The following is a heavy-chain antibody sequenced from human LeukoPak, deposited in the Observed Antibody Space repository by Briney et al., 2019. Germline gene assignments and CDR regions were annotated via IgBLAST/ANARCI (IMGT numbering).Heavy chain of an antibody. D-gene: IGHD1-14*01. CDR3: ARDSGTEPYMGNLDY. CDR2: IIPIFGTA. Sequence: SVKVSCKASGGTFSSYAISWVRQAPGQGLELMGGIIPIFGTANYAQKFQGRVTITTDESTSTAYMELSSLRSEDMAVYYCARDSGTEPYMGNLDYWGQGTLVTVSS. J-gene: IGHJ4*02. CDR1: GGTFSSYA. V-gene: IGHV1-69*05.